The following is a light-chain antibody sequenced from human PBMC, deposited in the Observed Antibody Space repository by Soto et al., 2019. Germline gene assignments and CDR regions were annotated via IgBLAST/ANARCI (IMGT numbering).Light chain of an antibody. CDR1: SSDVGGYNY. Sequence: QSALTQPASVSGSPGQSITISCTGTSSDVGGYNYVSWYQQHPGKAPKVMIYDVRNRPSGVSNRFSGSKSGNTASLTISGLQAEDEADYYCSSYTSSSTRVFGGGTQLTVL. CDR2: DVR. V-gene: IGLV2-14*03. CDR3: SSYTSSSTRV. J-gene: IGLJ3*02.